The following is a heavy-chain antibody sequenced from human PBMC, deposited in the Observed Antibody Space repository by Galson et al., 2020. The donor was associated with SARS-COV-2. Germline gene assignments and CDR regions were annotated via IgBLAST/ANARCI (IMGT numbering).Heavy chain of an antibody. J-gene: IGHJ4*02. CDR1: GFTFSSYS. CDR3: ARDLRGWYGGDYFDY. Sequence: GESLKISCAASGFTFSSYSMNWVRQAPGKGLEWVSSISSSSSYIYYADSVKGRFTISRDNAKNSLYLQMNSLRAEDTAVYYCARDLRGWYGGDYFDYWGQGTLVTVSS. D-gene: IGHD6-19*01. CDR2: ISSSSSYI. V-gene: IGHV3-21*01.